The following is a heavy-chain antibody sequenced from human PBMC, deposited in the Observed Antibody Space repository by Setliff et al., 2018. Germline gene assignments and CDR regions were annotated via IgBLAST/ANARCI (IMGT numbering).Heavy chain of an antibody. CDR3: VRSGKFGMRFWFDQ. CDR2: INPNSGDT. V-gene: IGHV1-2*02. D-gene: IGHD1-26*01. CDR1: GYTFTAHY. J-gene: IGHJ5*02. Sequence: ASVKVSCKASGYTFTAHYIHWVRQAPGQGLVWMGWINPNSGDTHSAQKFQGRVTMTRDTSINTAYMELSSLTSDDTAFYYCVRSGKFGMRFWFDQWGQGTLVTVPQ.